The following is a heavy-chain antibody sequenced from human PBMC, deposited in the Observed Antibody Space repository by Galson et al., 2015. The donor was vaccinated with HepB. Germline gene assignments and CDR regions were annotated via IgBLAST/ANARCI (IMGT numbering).Heavy chain of an antibody. CDR3: ARTNGAVVVAAKNYYGMDV. CDR1: GGTFSSYT. V-gene: IGHV1-69*02. Sequence: VSCKASGGTFSSYTISWVRQAPGQGLEWMGRIIPILGIANYAQKFQGRVTITADKSTSTAYMELSSLRSEDTAVYYCARTNGAVVVAAKNYYGMDVWGQGTTVTVSS. J-gene: IGHJ6*02. CDR2: IIPILGIA. D-gene: IGHD2-15*01.